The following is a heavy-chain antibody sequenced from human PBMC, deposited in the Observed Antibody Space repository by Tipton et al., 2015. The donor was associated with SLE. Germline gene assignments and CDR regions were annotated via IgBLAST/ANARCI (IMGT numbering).Heavy chain of an antibody. CDR3: TRMVQGFLDY. D-gene: IGHD3-10*01. V-gene: IGHV3-49*04. J-gene: IGHJ4*02. CDR1: GFTFGDYA. Sequence: SLRLSCTASGFTFGDYAMSWVRQAPGKGLEWVSFIRTKAYGGTTEYAASVKGRFTISRDDSKSIAYLQMNSLKTEDTAVYYCTRMVQGFLDYWGQGTLVTVSS. CDR2: IRTKAYGGTT.